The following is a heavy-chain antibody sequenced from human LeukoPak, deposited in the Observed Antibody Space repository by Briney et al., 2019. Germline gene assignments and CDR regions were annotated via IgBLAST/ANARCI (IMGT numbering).Heavy chain of an antibody. D-gene: IGHD2-2*01. CDR3: ARAPGYCSSTSCFYYYYYMDV. CDR1: GGTFSSYA. Sequence: SVKVSCKASGGTFSSYAISWVRQAPGQGLEWMGGIIPIFGTANYAQKFQGRVTITTDESTSTAYMELSSLRSEDTAVYYCARAPGYCSSTSCFYYYYYMDVWGKGTTVTVSS. J-gene: IGHJ6*03. CDR2: IIPIFGTA. V-gene: IGHV1-69*05.